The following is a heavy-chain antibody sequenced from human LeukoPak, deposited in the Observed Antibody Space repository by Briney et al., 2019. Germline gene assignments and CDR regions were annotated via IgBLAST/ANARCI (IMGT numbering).Heavy chain of an antibody. CDR2: IYYSGST. Sequence: SETLSLTCTVSGGSISSYYWTWIRQPPGKGLEWIGYIYYSGSTNYNPSLKSRVTISVDTSKNQFSLKLSSVTAADTAVYYCARGKVRGVRFDYWGRGTLVTVSS. CDR1: GGSISSYY. J-gene: IGHJ4*02. CDR3: ARGKVRGVRFDY. D-gene: IGHD3-10*01. V-gene: IGHV4-59*01.